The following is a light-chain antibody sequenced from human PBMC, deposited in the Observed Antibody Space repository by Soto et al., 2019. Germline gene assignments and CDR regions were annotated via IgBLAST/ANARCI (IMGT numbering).Light chain of an antibody. J-gene: IGLJ2*01. CDR2: GNS. Sequence: QSVLTQPPSVSGAPGQRVTISCTGSSSNIGAGYDVHWYQQLPGTAPKLLIYGNSNRPSGVPDRFSGSKSGTSASLAITGLQAEDEADYYCRSYDSSLSVHVVFGGGTQLTVL. V-gene: IGLV1-40*01. CDR3: RSYDSSLSVHVV. CDR1: SSNIGAGYD.